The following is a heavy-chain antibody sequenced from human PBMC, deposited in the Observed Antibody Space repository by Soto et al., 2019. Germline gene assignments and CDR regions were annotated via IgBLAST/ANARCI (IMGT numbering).Heavy chain of an antibody. CDR3: AKEANLGYDSSGYYSALDY. J-gene: IGHJ4*02. CDR1: GYTFTGYY. V-gene: IGHV1-2*04. CDR2: INPNSGGT. Sequence: ASVKVSCKASGYTFTGYYMHWVRQAPGQGLEWMGWINPNSGGTNYAQKFQGWVTMTRDTSISTAYMELSRLRSDDTAVYYCAKEANLGYDSSGYYSALDYWGQGTLVTVSS. D-gene: IGHD3-22*01.